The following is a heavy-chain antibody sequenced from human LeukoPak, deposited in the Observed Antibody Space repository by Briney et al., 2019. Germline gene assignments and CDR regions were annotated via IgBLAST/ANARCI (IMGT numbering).Heavy chain of an antibody. CDR3: ARAPHLVVINS. D-gene: IGHD3-22*01. V-gene: IGHV3-30-3*01. CDR1: GFTFSSYA. Sequence: GGSLRLSCAASGFTFSSYAMPWVRQAPGKGLEWVAVISYDGSNKYYADSVKGRFTISRDNSKNTLYLQMNSLRAEDTAVYYCARAPHLVVINSWGQGTLVTVSS. J-gene: IGHJ4*02. CDR2: ISYDGSNK.